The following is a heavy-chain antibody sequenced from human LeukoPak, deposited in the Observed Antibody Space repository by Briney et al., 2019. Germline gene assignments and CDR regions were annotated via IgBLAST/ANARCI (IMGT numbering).Heavy chain of an antibody. CDR2: ISAGNGNT. V-gene: IGHV1-3*01. CDR3: ARDSGSGSNDY. Sequence: ASVKVSCKASGYTFTSYAIHWVRQAPGQRLEWMGWISAGNGNTKYSQNFQGRVTFVSNTSATTAFMELSSLRSEDATVYYCARDSGSGSNDYWGQGTLVAVSS. D-gene: IGHD1-26*01. CDR1: GYTFTSYA. J-gene: IGHJ4*02.